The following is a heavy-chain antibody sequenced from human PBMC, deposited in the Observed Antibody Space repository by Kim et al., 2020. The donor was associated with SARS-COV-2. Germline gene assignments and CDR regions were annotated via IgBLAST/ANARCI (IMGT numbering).Heavy chain of an antibody. V-gene: IGHV3-48*02. CDR3: ARDWNWGIDD. Sequence: GGSLRLSCAASGFTFTTYNMNWVRQAPGKGLEWISYISVTDAIYYADSVKGRFTISRDYAKNSLDLQMNSLRDEDTAVYYCARDWNWGIDDWGQGTLVT. D-gene: IGHD7-27*01. J-gene: IGHJ4*02. CDR2: ISVTDAI. CDR1: GFTFTTYN.